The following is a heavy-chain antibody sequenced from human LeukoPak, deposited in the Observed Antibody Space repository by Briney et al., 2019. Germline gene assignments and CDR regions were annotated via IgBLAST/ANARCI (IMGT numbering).Heavy chain of an antibody. Sequence: PSETLSLTCAVSGYSISSGYYWGWIRQPPGKGLEWIGSIYHSGSTYYNPSLKSRVTISVDTSKNQFSLKLSSVTAADTAVYYCARHVQQYDFWSGYNDAFDIWGQGTMVTVSS. CDR2: IYHSGST. CDR3: ARHVQQYDFWSGYNDAFDI. CDR1: GYSISSGYY. J-gene: IGHJ3*02. V-gene: IGHV4-38-2*01. D-gene: IGHD3-3*01.